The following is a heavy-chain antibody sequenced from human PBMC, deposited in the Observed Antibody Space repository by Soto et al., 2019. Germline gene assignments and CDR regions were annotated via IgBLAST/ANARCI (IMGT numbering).Heavy chain of an antibody. Sequence: EVQLLESGGDVVRPGGSLRLSCAASGFTFSSYAMGWVRQAPGKGLEWVAGVSRAGTYTFYADSVRCRFSISRDNSRYKVDLYMTALRRADTAVYSRLKDTVTEDLGQSGGQGTLVSVPS. CDR3: LKDTVTEDLGQS. J-gene: IGHJ1*01. CDR1: GFTFSSYA. V-gene: IGHV3-23*01. CDR2: VSRAGTYT. D-gene: IGHD3-16*01.